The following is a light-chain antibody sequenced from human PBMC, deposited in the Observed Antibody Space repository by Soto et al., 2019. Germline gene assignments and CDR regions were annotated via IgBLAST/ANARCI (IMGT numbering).Light chain of an antibody. J-gene: IGKJ2*02. Sequence: EIVMTQSPATLSVSPGERATLSCRASQSVSSNLAWYPQKPGQAPRLLSYGASTRATGIPARFSGSGSGTEFTLTISSLQSEDFAVYYCQQYNNWPPWTFGQGTKLEIK. CDR3: QQYNNWPPWT. CDR1: QSVSSN. CDR2: GAS. V-gene: IGKV3-15*01.